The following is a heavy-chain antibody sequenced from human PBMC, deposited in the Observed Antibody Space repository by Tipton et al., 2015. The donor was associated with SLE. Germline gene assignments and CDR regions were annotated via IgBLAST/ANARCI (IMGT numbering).Heavy chain of an antibody. J-gene: IGHJ5*02. CDR1: GGPISRNY. CDR2: VYDSWTT. Sequence: TLSLTCNVSGGPISRNYWSWIRQPPGKGLEWMGYVYDSWTTNYNPSLEGRVTMSVDTSRNQFSLKLTSVTAADTAVYYCARGGEVVKFETWGQGIQVTVSS. CDR3: ARGGEVVKFET. D-gene: IGHD4-23*01. V-gene: IGHV4-59*08.